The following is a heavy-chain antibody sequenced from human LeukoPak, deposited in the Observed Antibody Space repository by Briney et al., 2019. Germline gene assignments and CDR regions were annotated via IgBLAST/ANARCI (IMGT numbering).Heavy chain of an antibody. Sequence: ASVKVSCKASGGTFSSYAISGVRQAPGQGVEWLGRIIPILGIANYAQKFQGRVTITADKSTSTAYMELSSLRSEDTAVYYCASQEVYGSGGDLIDYWGQGTLVTVSS. J-gene: IGHJ4*02. D-gene: IGHD3-10*01. CDR1: GGTFSSYA. V-gene: IGHV1-69*04. CDR3: ASQEVYGSGGDLIDY. CDR2: IIPILGIA.